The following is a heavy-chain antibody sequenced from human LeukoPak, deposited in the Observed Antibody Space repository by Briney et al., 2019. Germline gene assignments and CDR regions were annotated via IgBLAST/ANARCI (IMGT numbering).Heavy chain of an antibody. D-gene: IGHD5-18*01. J-gene: IGHJ4*02. CDR1: GFTFSSYS. CDR3: AREGIQLWLRDY. V-gene: IGHV3-21*01. Sequence: PGGFLRLSCAASGFTFSSYSMNWVRQAPGKGLEWVSSISSSSSYIYYADSVKGRFTISRDNAKNSLYLQMNSLRAEDTAVYYCAREGIQLWLRDYWGQGTLVTVSS. CDR2: ISSSSSYI.